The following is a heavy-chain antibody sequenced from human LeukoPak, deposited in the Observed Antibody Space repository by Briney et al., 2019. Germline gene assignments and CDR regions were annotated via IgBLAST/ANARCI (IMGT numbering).Heavy chain of an antibody. J-gene: IGHJ3*02. D-gene: IGHD5-12*01. CDR3: ARGYEAPDAFDI. CDR1: GGSFSGYY. V-gene: IGHV4-34*01. Sequence: KPSETLSLTCAVYGGSFSGYYWSWIRQPPGKGLEWIGEINHSGSTYYNPSLKSRVTISVDTSKNQFSLKPSSVTAADTAVYYCARGYEAPDAFDIWGQGTMVTVSS. CDR2: INHSGST.